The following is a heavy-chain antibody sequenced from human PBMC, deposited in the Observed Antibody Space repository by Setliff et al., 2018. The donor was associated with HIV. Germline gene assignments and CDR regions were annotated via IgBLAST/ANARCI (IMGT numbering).Heavy chain of an antibody. Sequence: ASVKVSXKSSGYTFSKYYIHWVRQAPGQGLEWMGVINPNGGATGYAEKFQGRVIMTRDPSTTTVYMDLSSLRSEDTAIYYCARDRALTDRPLNVFDIWGQGTLVTVSS. CDR3: ARDRALTDRPLNVFDI. CDR2: INPNGGAT. J-gene: IGHJ3*02. V-gene: IGHV1-46*01. CDR1: GYTFSKYY. D-gene: IGHD3-9*01.